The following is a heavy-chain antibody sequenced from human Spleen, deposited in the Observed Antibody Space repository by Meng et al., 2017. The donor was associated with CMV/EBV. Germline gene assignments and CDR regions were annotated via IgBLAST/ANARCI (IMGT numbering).Heavy chain of an antibody. V-gene: IGHV1-2*02. CDR3: ARDDNWGPNY. J-gene: IGHJ4*02. D-gene: IGHD7-27*01. Sequence: ASVKVSCKTSGYTFAGHYMHWLRQAPGQGLEWMGWIHPNTGETNYGQNFHGRVTVTRDTSIRTVYMELRSLRPDDTAMYYWARDDNWGPNYWGQGTLVTVSS. CDR1: GYTFAGHY. CDR2: IHPNTGET.